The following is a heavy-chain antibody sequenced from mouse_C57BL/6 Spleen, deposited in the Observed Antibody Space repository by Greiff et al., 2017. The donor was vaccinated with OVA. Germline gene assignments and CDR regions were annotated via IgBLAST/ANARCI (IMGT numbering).Heavy chain of an antibody. CDR3: AREGREYFDV. CDR1: GFTFSDYY. D-gene: IGHD3-3*01. V-gene: IGHV5-16*01. Sequence: EVQVVESEGGLVQPGSSMKLSCTASGFTFSDYYMAWVRQVPEKGLEWVANINYDGSSTYYLDSLKSRFIISRDNAKNILYLQMSSLKSEDTATYYCAREGREYFDVWGTGTTVTVSS. J-gene: IGHJ1*03. CDR2: INYDGSST.